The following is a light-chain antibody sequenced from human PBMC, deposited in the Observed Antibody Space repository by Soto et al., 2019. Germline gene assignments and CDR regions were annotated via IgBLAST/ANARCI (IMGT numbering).Light chain of an antibody. Sequence: QSVLTQPPSASGSPGQSVTISCTGTSSDVGGYNYVSWYQQHPGKAPKLMIYEVSKRPSGVPDRFSGSKSGTSASLAISGLQSEDEADYYCAAWDDTLSVWVFGGGTKVTVL. CDR1: SSDVGGYNY. CDR2: EVS. V-gene: IGLV2-8*01. CDR3: AAWDDTLSVWV. J-gene: IGLJ3*02.